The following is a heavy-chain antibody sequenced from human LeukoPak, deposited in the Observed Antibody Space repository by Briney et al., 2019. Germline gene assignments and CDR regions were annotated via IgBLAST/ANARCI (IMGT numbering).Heavy chain of an antibody. CDR2: ISGSGGST. Sequence: SCKASGYTFTSYGISWVRQAPGKGLGWVSAISGSGGSTYYADSVKGRFTISRDNSKNTLYLQMNSLRAEDTAVYYCAKVWYSSSPPFDYWGQGTLVTVSS. J-gene: IGHJ4*02. D-gene: IGHD6-13*01. CDR3: AKVWYSSSPPFDY. CDR1: GYTFTSYG. V-gene: IGHV3-23*01.